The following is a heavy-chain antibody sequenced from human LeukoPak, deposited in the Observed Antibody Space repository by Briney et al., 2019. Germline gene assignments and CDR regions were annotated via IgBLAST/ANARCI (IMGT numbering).Heavy chain of an antibody. J-gene: IGHJ5*01. Sequence: TSETLSLTCTVKGDSISGSNYYWAWIRQSPGKGLEWIGSIYRYGSSYYNPSLKSRVTMSVDTSRNEFSLKVTSVTAADTAVYYCARSRQASGLFNSWGQGTLVVVSS. V-gene: IGHV4-39*07. CDR2: IYRYGSS. CDR1: GDSISGSNYY. CDR3: ARSRQASGLFNS. D-gene: IGHD3-10*01.